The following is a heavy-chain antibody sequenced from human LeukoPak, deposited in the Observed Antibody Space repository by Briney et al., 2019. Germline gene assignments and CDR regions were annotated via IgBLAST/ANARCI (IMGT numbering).Heavy chain of an antibody. V-gene: IGHV1-18*04. J-gene: IGHJ3*02. CDR2: ISAYNGNT. CDR1: GYTFSTYY. CDR3: ARNYRDHGPFDI. D-gene: IGHD1-7*01. Sequence: ASVKVSCKASGYTFSTYYVHWVRQAPGQGLEWMGWISAYNGNTNYAQKLQGRVTMTTDTSTSTAYMELRSLRSDDTAVYYCARNYRDHGPFDIWGQGTMVTVSS.